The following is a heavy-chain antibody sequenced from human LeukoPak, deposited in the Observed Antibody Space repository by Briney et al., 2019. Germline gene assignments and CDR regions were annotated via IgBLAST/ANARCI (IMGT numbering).Heavy chain of an antibody. D-gene: IGHD2-15*01. J-gene: IGHJ4*02. V-gene: IGHV3-7*03. CDR2: IKQDGREK. Sequence: GGSLRLSCAASRFIFSNYWMRWVRQAPGKGLEWVANIKQDGREKYYVDSVKGRFTISRDNAKNSLSLQMDSLRAEDTAVYYCARSTCSSGGTCYSALVYWGQGTLVTVSS. CDR3: ARSTCSSGGTCYSALVY. CDR1: RFIFSNYW.